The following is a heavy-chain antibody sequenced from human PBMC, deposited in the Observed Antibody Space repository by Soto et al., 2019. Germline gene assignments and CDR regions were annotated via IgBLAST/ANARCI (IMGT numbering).Heavy chain of an antibody. CDR1: GGSISSGGYY. D-gene: IGHD6-13*01. CDR3: ARGVRQLVTWFDP. V-gene: IGHV4-31*03. Sequence: SETLSLTCTVSGGSISSGGYYWSWIRQHPGKGLEWIGYIYYSGSTYYNPSLKSRVTISVDTSKNQFSLKLSSVTAADTAVYYCARGVRQLVTWFDPWGQGTLVTVSS. CDR2: IYYSGST. J-gene: IGHJ5*02.